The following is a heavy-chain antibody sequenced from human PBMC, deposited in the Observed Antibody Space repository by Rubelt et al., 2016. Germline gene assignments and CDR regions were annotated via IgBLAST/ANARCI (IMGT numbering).Heavy chain of an antibody. CDR3: ARETGSHFGSSTAVDS. V-gene: IGHV3-21*01. Sequence: EVHLVESGGGLVKPGGSLRLSCAASGFTFSTYSMTWVRQAPGTGLEWVSSISGRSTYLFYADSVKGRFTISRDNAKDSLYLQMNSLRVEDTAMYYCARETGSHFGSSTAVDSWGQGTLVTVSS. D-gene: IGHD3-10*01. J-gene: IGHJ4*02. CDR1: GFTFSTYS. CDR2: ISGRSTYL.